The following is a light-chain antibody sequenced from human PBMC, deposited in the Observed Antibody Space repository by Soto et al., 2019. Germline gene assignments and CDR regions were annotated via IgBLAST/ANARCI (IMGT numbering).Light chain of an antibody. J-gene: IGKJ1*01. V-gene: IGKV3-15*01. Sequence: EIVLTQSPGTLSLSPGERATLSCRASQSVSVNSLAWYQQKGGQAPRLLIYAASTRATGVPARFSGSGSGTEFTLTISSLQSEDFAVYYCQQYNDWPPTFGQGTKVEVK. CDR2: AAS. CDR3: QQYNDWPPT. CDR1: QSVSVN.